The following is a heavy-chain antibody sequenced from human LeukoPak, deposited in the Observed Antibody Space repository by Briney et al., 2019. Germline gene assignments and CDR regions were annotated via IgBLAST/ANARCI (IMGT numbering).Heavy chain of an antibody. D-gene: IGHD3-10*01. Sequence: GASVKVSCKASGYTFTSYYMHWVRQAPGQGLEWMGWINPNSGGTNYVQRFQGRVTMTRDTSISTAYMELSRLRSDDTAVYYCARDKLAYYYGSGSLDVWGKGTTVTVSS. CDR1: GYTFTSYY. J-gene: IGHJ6*04. V-gene: IGHV1-2*02. CDR2: INPNSGGT. CDR3: ARDKLAYYYGSGSLDV.